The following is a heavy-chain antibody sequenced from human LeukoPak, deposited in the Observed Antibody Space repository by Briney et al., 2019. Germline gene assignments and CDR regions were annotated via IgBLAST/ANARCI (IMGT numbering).Heavy chain of an antibody. CDR2: IYHSGST. D-gene: IGHD3-16*01. Sequence: SETLSLTCTVSGGSISSHYWSWIRQSPGKGLEWIGYIYHSGSTNYNPSLQSRVTISVDTSKNQFSLKLSSVTAADTAVYYCARTVAQVGDDYWGQGTLVTVSS. CDR1: GGSISSHY. CDR3: ARTVAQVGDDY. V-gene: IGHV4-59*11. J-gene: IGHJ4*02.